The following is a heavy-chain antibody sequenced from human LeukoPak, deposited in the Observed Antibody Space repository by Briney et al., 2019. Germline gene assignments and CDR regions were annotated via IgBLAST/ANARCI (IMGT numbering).Heavy chain of an antibody. V-gene: IGHV3-23*01. CDR2: ISGTNDNT. CDR3: APSRLSVWEGYFQH. J-gene: IGHJ1*01. D-gene: IGHD1-26*01. Sequence: GGSLRLSCAASGFTFSSYAMSWVRQAPGKGLEWVSEISGTNDNTHYADSVKGRFTISRDRSKNTLYLQMNSLRAEDTAVYYCAPSRLSVWEGYFQHWGQGTLVTVSS. CDR1: GFTFSSYA.